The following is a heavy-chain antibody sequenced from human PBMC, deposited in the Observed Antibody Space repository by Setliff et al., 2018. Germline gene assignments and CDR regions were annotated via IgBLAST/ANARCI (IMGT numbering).Heavy chain of an antibody. CDR3: VRGLSDRVNWFAFDY. J-gene: IGHJ4*02. D-gene: IGHD1-1*01. CDR2: ISSSGSTI. V-gene: IGHV3-11*01. Sequence: GGSLRLSCAASGFTFSDYYMSWIRQAPGKGLEWVSYISSSGSTIYYADSVKGRFTISRDNAKNSLYLQMSSLRPEDTAIYFCVRGLSDRVNWFAFDYWGQGTLVTVSS. CDR1: GFTFSDYY.